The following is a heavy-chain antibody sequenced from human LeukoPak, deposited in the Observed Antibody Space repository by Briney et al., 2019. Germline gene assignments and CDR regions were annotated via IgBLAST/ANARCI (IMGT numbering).Heavy chain of an antibody. Sequence: SETLSLTYTVSGRSISSYYWSWIRQPPGKGLEWIGYISYSGSTNYNPSLKSQVTISVDTSKNQFSLKLSYVNAADMAVYYCARDHPYCSTTSCHHYYCCYMDVWGKGTTVTVSS. CDR1: GRSISSYY. CDR3: ARDHPYCSTTSCHHYYCCYMDV. J-gene: IGHJ6*03. CDR2: ISYSGST. V-gene: IGHV4-59*01. D-gene: IGHD2-2*01.